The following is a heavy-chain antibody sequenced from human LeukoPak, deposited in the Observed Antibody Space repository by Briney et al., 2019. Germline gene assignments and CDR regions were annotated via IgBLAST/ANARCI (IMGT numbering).Heavy chain of an antibody. J-gene: IGHJ4*02. Sequence: GGSLRLSCAASGFTFSSHWMSWVRQAPGKGLEWVSSISSSSSYIYYADSVKGRFTISRDNAKNSLYLQMNSLRAEDTAVYYCARDTPLDYWGQGTLVTVSS. CDR2: ISSSSSYI. CDR3: ARDTPLDY. CDR1: GFTFSSHW. D-gene: IGHD2-15*01. V-gene: IGHV3-21*01.